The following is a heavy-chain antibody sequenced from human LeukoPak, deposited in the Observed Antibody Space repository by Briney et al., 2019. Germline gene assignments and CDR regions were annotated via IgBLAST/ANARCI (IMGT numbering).Heavy chain of an antibody. D-gene: IGHD5/OR15-5a*01. CDR2: TIPIFGTA. CDR1: GGTFSSYA. CDR3: ARDRAWSTIETLQLDY. J-gene: IGHJ4*02. Sequence: SVKVSCKASGGTFSSYAISWVRQAPGQGLEWRGGTIPIFGTAHYAQKFQGRVTITADESTSTAYMELSSLKSEDTAVYYCARDRAWSTIETLQLDYWGQGTLVTVSS. V-gene: IGHV1-69*13.